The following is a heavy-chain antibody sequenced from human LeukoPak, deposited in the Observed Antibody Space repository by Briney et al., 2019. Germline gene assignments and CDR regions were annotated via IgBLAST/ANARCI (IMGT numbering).Heavy chain of an antibody. J-gene: IGHJ4*02. D-gene: IGHD3-10*01. Sequence: SETLSLTCTVSGGSISSYYWSWIRQPPGKGLEWIGYIYYSGSTNYNPSLKSRVTISVDTSKNQFSLKLSSVTAADTAVYYCARGPRRTYYYGSGSYSDFDYWGQGTLVTVSS. V-gene: IGHV4-59*08. CDR2: IYYSGST. CDR3: ARGPRRTYYYGSGSYSDFDY. CDR1: GGSISSYY.